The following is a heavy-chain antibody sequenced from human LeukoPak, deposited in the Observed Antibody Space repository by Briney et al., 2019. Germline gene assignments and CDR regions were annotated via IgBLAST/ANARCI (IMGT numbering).Heavy chain of an antibody. J-gene: IGHJ4*02. Sequence: PGGSLRLSCVASGLSVSSNYMSWVRQATGKGLEWVSVIYRDGSSYYAESVKGRFTISRDNSKNTLYIQMNSLRAEDTAVYYCARSFYDILIGYYQYFDYWGQGTLVTVSS. CDR1: GLSVSSNY. V-gene: IGHV3-66*01. CDR3: ARSFYDILIGYYQYFDY. D-gene: IGHD3-9*01. CDR2: IYRDGSS.